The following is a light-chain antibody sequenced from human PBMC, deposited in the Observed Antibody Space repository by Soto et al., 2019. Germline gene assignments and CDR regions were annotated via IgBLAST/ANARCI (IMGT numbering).Light chain of an antibody. CDR2: GAS. V-gene: IGKV3-20*01. CDR1: QSVSSSY. Sequence: ELVLTQSPGTLALSPGERATLSGRASQSVSSSYLAWYQQKPGQDPRLLIYGASIRATGIPDRFSGSGSGKDFTLNISGLEAEDFSVYYCHQYGSPPRVTFGHGNHVEIK. CDR3: HQYGSPPRVT. J-gene: IGKJ1*01.